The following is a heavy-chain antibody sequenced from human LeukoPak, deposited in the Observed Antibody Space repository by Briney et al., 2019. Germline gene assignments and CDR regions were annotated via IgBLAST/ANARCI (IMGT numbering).Heavy chain of an antibody. Sequence: PGGSLRLSCAASGFTFSNYGMNWVRQAPGKGLEWVSGITSSGITYYADSVKGRFTVSRDNSKNTLYLQMNSLRAEDTAVYYCAKDRIQLWFHLFDYWGQGTLVTVSS. CDR2: ITSSGIT. CDR3: AKDRIQLWFHLFDY. J-gene: IGHJ4*02. D-gene: IGHD5-18*01. V-gene: IGHV3-23*01. CDR1: GFTFSNYG.